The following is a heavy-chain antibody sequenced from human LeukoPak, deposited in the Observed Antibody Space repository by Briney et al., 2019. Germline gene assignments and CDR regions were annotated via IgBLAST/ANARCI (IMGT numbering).Heavy chain of an antibody. CDR2: ILYDGSNK. Sequence: PGGSLRLSCAASGFTFSSYAMHWVRQAPGKGLEWVAVILYDGSNKYYADSVKGRFTISRDNSKNTLYLQMNSLRAEDTAVYYCATSTWFGEWYFDYWGQGTLVTVSS. D-gene: IGHD3-10*01. V-gene: IGHV3-30*04. J-gene: IGHJ4*02. CDR3: ATSTWFGEWYFDY. CDR1: GFTFSSYA.